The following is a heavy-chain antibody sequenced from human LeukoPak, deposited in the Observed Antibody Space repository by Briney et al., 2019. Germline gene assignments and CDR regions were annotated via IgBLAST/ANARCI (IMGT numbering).Heavy chain of an antibody. CDR3: ARAKDSSGYYSLYYFDN. V-gene: IGHV4-30-4*07. J-gene: IGHJ4*02. CDR1: GGSISSGPYS. Sequence: SETLSLTCTVSGGSISSGPYSWAWIRQPLGKGLEWIGYIYHSGSASYNPSLMSRLTISVDTSKNQFSLKLSSVTAADTAVYYCARAKDSSGYYSLYYFDNWGQATLVTV. D-gene: IGHD3-22*01. CDR2: IYHSGSA.